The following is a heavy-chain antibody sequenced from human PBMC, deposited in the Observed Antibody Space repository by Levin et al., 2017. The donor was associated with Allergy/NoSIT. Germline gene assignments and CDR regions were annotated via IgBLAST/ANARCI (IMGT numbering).Heavy chain of an antibody. Sequence: GASLKISCVASGFTFSGYSMSWVRQAPGKGLEWVSYISTSGTTTYYADSLKGRFSISRDNAKNSLYLQMNSLRAEDTALYYCAGGYNTYPDAFDIWGQGTMVTVSS. CDR1: GFTFSGYS. V-gene: IGHV3-48*01. CDR3: AGGYNTYPDAFDI. J-gene: IGHJ3*02. D-gene: IGHD5-12*01. CDR2: ISTSGTTT.